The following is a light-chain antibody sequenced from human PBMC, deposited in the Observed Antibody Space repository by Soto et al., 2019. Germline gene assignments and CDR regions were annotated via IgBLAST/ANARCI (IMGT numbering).Light chain of an antibody. CDR2: RIF. Sequence: EIVMTQSPGTFSVFPGETVTLSCRASQSVSGYLDWFHQKPGQAPRLVLLRIFTRAIGVPARFSGSASGTEFTLTISGLQSEDFAVYYCQQYNDWPRTFGQGTRLEIK. CDR1: QSVSGY. V-gene: IGKV3-15*01. J-gene: IGKJ5*01. CDR3: QQYNDWPRT.